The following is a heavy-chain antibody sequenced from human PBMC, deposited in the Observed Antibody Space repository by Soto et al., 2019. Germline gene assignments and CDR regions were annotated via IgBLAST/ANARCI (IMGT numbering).Heavy chain of an antibody. CDR2: ITHSGST. D-gene: IGHD3-3*01. J-gene: IGHJ6*03. V-gene: IGHV4-34*01. CDR1: GESLSGYY. CDR3: ARGVIRFMKLTGGGYAYNYYMEV. Sequence: QVQLQQWGAGLLKPSETLSLTCGVSGESLSGYYWSWIRQSPEEGLEWIGVITHSGSTNYNPSLKSRSTISIDTSKNQFSLKLNSVTDAYTAVYYCARGVIRFMKLTGGGYAYNYYMEVWGNGTTVTVSS.